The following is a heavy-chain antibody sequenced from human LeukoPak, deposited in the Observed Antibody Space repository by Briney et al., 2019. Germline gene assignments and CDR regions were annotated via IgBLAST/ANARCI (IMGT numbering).Heavy chain of an antibody. CDR3: ARDNYYDSSGYPRGWFDP. D-gene: IGHD3-22*01. Sequence: PSETLSLTCTVSGGSISSYYWSWIRQPAGKGLGWIGRIYTSGSTNYNPSLKSRVTMSVDTSKNQFSLKLSSVTAADTAVYYCARDNYYDSSGYPRGWFDPWGQGTLVTVSS. CDR2: IYTSGST. V-gene: IGHV4-4*07. J-gene: IGHJ5*02. CDR1: GGSISSYY.